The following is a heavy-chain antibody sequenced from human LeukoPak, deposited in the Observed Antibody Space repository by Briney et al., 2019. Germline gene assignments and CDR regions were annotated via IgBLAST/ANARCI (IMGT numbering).Heavy chain of an antibody. Sequence: SGPTLVKPTQTLTLTCTFSGFSLSTRGVGVGWIRQPPGKALVWLALIYWAGDKRYSPSLKSRLTITKDTSKNQAVLTMTNMDPVDTATYYCAHRAEMAPGGRNYYFDYWGQGTLVTVSS. D-gene: IGHD5-24*01. CDR2: IYWAGDK. V-gene: IGHV2-5*02. CDR3: AHRAEMAPGGRNYYFDY. CDR1: GFSLSTRGVG. J-gene: IGHJ4*02.